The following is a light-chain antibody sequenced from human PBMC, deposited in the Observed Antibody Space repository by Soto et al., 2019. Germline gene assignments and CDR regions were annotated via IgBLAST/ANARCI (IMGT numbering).Light chain of an antibody. J-gene: IGLJ1*01. CDR1: SSDVGGYNY. Sequence: QSGLTQPASVSGSPGQSITISCTGTSSDVGGYNYVSWYQQYPGKAPKLMIYDVSNRPSGVSNRFSGSKSGNTASLTISGLQAEDEADYYCTSYTGSSSPYVFGTGTKLTVL. CDR2: DVS. V-gene: IGLV2-14*03. CDR3: TSYTGSSSPYV.